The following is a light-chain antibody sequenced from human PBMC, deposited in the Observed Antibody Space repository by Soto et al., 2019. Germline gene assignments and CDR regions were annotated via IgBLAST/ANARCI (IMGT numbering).Light chain of an antibody. J-gene: IGKJ1*01. CDR2: GAS. CDR1: QSVSGN. Sequence: EIVMTQSPATLSLSPGERATLSCRASQSVSGNLAWYQQKPGQAPRLLIYGASTRTTGIPARFSGSGSGTEFTLTISSLQSEDFAVYYWQQYNDWPQFGQGTKVEIK. V-gene: IGKV3-15*01. CDR3: QQYNDWPQ.